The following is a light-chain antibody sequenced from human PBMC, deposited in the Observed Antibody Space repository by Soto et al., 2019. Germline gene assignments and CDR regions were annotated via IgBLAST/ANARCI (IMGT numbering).Light chain of an antibody. Sequence: LTQPASVSGSPGQSITISCTGTSSDVGGYNYVSWYQQNPGKAPKLMIYEVSNRPSGVSNRFSGSKSGNMASLTISGLQAEDEADYYCSSYTINRTYVFGTGTKV. V-gene: IGLV2-14*01. CDR2: EVS. J-gene: IGLJ1*01. CDR1: SSDVGGYNY. CDR3: SSYTINRTYV.